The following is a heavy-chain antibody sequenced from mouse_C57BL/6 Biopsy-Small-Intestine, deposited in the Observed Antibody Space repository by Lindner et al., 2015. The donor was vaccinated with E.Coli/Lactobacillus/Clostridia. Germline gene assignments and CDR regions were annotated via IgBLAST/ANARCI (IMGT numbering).Heavy chain of an antibody. CDR3: ARDPRGAAPGIGGFDY. CDR1: GYIFTSYA. CDR2: ISAGNGNP. V-gene: IGHV1-4*01. Sequence: SVKVSCKASGYIFTSYAMHWVRQAPGQRLEWMGWISAGNGNPKYSQKFQDRVTITRDTSASTAYMELSSLRSEDTAVYYCARDPRGAAPGIGGFDYWGQGTLVTVSS. D-gene: IGHD1-1*02. J-gene: IGHJ4*01.